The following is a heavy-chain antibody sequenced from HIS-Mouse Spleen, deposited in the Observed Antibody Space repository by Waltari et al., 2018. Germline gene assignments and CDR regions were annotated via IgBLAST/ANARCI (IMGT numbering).Heavy chain of an antibody. D-gene: IGHD6-13*01. V-gene: IGHV4-39*07. CDR3: AREIPYSSSWYDWYFDL. Sequence: QLQLQESGPGLVKPSETLSLTCTVSGGSISSSSYYWGWIRQPPGKGLEWIVSIYYSARTYENPSLKSRVTISVDTSKTQFSLKLSSVTAADTAVYYCAREIPYSSSWYDWYFDLWGRGTLVTVSS. CDR1: GGSISSSSYY. J-gene: IGHJ2*01. CDR2: IYYSART.